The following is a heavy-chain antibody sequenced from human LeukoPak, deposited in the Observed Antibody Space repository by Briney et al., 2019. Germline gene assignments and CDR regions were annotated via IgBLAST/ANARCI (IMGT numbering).Heavy chain of an antibody. V-gene: IGHV4-59*08. CDR3: ARQVMDWLFFPNRFDP. CDR1: GGSISSYY. J-gene: IGHJ5*02. D-gene: IGHD3/OR15-3a*01. CDR2: IYYSGST. Sequence: SETLSLTCTVSGGSISSYYWSWIRQPPGKGLEGMGYIYYSGSTNYNPSLKSRITISVDTTKNQFSLKVSSVTAADTAVYYCARQVMDWLFFPNRFDPWGQGTLVTVSS.